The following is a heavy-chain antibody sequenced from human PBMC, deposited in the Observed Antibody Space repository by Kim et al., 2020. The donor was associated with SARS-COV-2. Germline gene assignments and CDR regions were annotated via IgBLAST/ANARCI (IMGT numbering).Heavy chain of an antibody. CDR1: GFTFSNAW. Sequence: GGSLRLSCAASGFTFSNAWMSWVRQAPGKGLEWVGRIKSKTDGGTTDYAAPVKGRFTISRDDSKNTLYLQMNSLKTEDTAVYYCTTDVGATAPYYYYGMDVWGQGTTVTVSS. D-gene: IGHD1-26*01. CDR2: IKSKTDGGTT. V-gene: IGHV3-15*01. J-gene: IGHJ6*02. CDR3: TTDVGATAPYYYYGMDV.